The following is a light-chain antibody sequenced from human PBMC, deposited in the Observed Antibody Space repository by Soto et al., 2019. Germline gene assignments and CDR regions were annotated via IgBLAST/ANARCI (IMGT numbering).Light chain of an antibody. Sequence: DIQMTQSPTSLSASVGDRVTRTCRASQSISSYLNWYQQKPGKAPNLLIHATSRLQTGVPSRFSGSGSGTDLTLTISSLQPEDFATYYCQESYSTSWTFGQGTKVDIK. J-gene: IGKJ1*01. CDR2: ATS. V-gene: IGKV1-39*01. CDR1: QSISSY. CDR3: QESYSTSWT.